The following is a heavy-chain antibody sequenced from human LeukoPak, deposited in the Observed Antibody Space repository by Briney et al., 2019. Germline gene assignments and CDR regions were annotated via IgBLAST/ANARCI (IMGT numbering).Heavy chain of an antibody. V-gene: IGHV1-2*02. J-gene: IGHJ6*02. CDR3: ALVYYDILTGNYYYYYGMDV. D-gene: IGHD3-9*01. Sequence: ASVKVSCKASGYTFTGYYIHWVRQAPGQRLEWMAWINPNNGGTNYAQNFQGRVTMTRDTSISTAYMELSRLSSDDTAVYYCALVYYDILTGNYYYYYGMDVWGQGTTVTVSS. CDR1: GYTFTGYY. CDR2: INPNNGGT.